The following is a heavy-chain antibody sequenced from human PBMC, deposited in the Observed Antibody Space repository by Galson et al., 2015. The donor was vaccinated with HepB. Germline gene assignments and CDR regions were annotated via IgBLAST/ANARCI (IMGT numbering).Heavy chain of an antibody. V-gene: IGHV2-5*02. J-gene: IGHJ4*02. CDR3: AHSWIAVAGTGSFDY. Sequence: PALVKPTQTLTLTCTFSGFSLSTSGVGVGWIRQPPGKALEWLALIYWDDDKRYSPSLKSRLTITKDTSKNQVVLTMTNMDPVDTATYYCAHSWIAVAGTGSFDYWGQGTLVTVSS. CDR1: GFSLSTSGVG. D-gene: IGHD6-19*01. CDR2: IYWDDDK.